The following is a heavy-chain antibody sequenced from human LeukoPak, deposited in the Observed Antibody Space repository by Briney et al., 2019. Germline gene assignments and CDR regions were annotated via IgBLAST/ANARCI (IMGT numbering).Heavy chain of an antibody. CDR3: ATKGGGGWYVNWFDP. V-gene: IGHV3-30-3*01. CDR1: GFTFSSYA. Sequence: PGGSLRLSCAASGFTFSSYAMHWVRQTPGKGLEWVAVMSNDGTTEYYADPVKGRFTISRDNSSNTLYLQMNSLRAEDTAVYYCATKGGGGWYVNWFDPWGQGTLVTVSS. J-gene: IGHJ5*02. CDR2: MSNDGTTE. D-gene: IGHD6-19*01.